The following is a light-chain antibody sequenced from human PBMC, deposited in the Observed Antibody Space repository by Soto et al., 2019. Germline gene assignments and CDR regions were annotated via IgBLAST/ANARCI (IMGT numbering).Light chain of an antibody. CDR2: DVS. J-gene: IGLJ2*01. CDR1: NNDVGAYNY. Sequence: QAVVTQPASVSGSPGQSITISCTGSNNDVGAYNYVSWYQQHPGKAPKTMIYDVSNRPSGVSNRFSGSKSGNTASLTISGLQAEDEADYYCSSYTSTNSLFGGGTKLTVL. CDR3: SSYTSTNSL. V-gene: IGLV2-14*01.